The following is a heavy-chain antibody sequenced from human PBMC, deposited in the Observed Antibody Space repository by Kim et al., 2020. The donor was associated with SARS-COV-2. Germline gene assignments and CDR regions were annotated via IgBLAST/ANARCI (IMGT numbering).Heavy chain of an antibody. Sequence: GGSLRLSCAASGFTFSSYAMHWVRQAPGKGLEWVAVIWYDGSNKYYADSVKGRFTISRDNSKNTLYLQMNSLRAEDTAVYYCAKAPWMGEDWYFDLWGRGTLVTVSS. CDR2: IWYDGSNK. J-gene: IGHJ2*01. D-gene: IGHD3-16*01. CDR3: AKAPWMGEDWYFDL. CDR1: GFTFSSYA. V-gene: IGHV3-33*06.